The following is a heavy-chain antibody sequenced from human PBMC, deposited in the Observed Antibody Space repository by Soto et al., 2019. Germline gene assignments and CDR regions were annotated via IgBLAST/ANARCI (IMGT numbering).Heavy chain of an antibody. CDR3: ARGAGQLVLGYFEY. CDR2: IIPIFGTA. Sequence: VASVKISCKASGGTFSSYAISWVRQAPGQGLEWMGGIIPIFGTANYAQKFQGRVTITADESTSTAYMELSSLRSEDTAVYYCARGAGQLVLGYFEYWGKGTLVTVSS. J-gene: IGHJ4*02. V-gene: IGHV1-69*13. CDR1: GGTFSSYA. D-gene: IGHD6-6*01.